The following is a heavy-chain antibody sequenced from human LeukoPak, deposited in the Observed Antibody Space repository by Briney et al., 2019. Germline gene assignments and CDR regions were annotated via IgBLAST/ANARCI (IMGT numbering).Heavy chain of an antibody. V-gene: IGHV3-21*01. CDR2: ISSSSSYI. CDR3: ARGRALVREIVVVVAASDY. J-gene: IGHJ4*02. D-gene: IGHD2-15*01. Sequence: PGGSLRLSCAASGFTFSSYSMNWVRQAPGKGLECVSSISSSSSYIYYADSVKGRFTISRDNAKNSLYLQMNSLRAEDTAVYYCARGRALVREIVVVVAASDYWGQGTLVTVSS. CDR1: GFTFSSYS.